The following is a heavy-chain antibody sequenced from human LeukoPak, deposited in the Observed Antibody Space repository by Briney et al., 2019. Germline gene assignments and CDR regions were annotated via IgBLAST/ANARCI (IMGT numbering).Heavy chain of an antibody. Sequence: SETLSLTCTVSGASINSHYWSWIRQPAGKGLEWIGRIYISGSTNYNSSLQSRVTMSVDTSKNQFSLKLSSVTAADTAVYYCARALNPLPGTYYFDYWGQGTLVAVSS. V-gene: IGHV4-4*07. CDR1: GASINSHY. D-gene: IGHD2-15*01. J-gene: IGHJ4*02. CDR2: IYISGST. CDR3: ARALNPLPGTYYFDY.